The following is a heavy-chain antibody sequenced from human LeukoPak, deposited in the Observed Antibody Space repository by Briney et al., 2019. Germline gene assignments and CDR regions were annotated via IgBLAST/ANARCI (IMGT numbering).Heavy chain of an antibody. Sequence: SVKVSCKASGFTFTSSAVQWVRQARGPRLEWIGWIVVGSGNTNYAQKFQERVTITRDMSTSTAYMELSSLRSEDTAVYYCAASPDYYDSSGYSYYFDYWGQGTLVTVSS. V-gene: IGHV1-58*01. J-gene: IGHJ4*02. CDR2: IVVGSGNT. D-gene: IGHD3-22*01. CDR1: GFTFTSSA. CDR3: AASPDYYDSSGYSYYFDY.